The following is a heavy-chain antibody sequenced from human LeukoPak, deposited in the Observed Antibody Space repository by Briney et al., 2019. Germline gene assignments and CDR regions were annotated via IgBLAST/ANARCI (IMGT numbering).Heavy chain of an antibody. J-gene: IGHJ4*02. CDR1: GFTFSSYS. CDR3: ARRAGAYSHPYDY. CDR2: ISSSSSYI. V-gene: IGHV3-21*04. D-gene: IGHD4/OR15-4a*01. Sequence: PGGSLRLSCAASGFTFSSYSMNWVRQAPGKGLEWVSSISSSSSYIYYADSVKGRFTISRDNSKNTLFLQMNSLRAEDTAVYYCARRAGAYSHPYDYWGQGTLVTVSS.